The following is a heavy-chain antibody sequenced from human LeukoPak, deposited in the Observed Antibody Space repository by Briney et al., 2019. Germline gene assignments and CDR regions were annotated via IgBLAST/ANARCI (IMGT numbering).Heavy chain of an antibody. V-gene: IGHV1-46*01. Sequence: ASVKVSCKASGYTFTSYDINWVRQATGQGLAWMGIINPSGGSTSYAQKFQGRVTMTRDTSTSTVYMELSSLRSEDTAVYYCARSGIAAAGMSADYWGQGTLVTVSS. CDR3: ARSGIAAAGMSADY. J-gene: IGHJ4*02. CDR1: GYTFTSYD. D-gene: IGHD6-13*01. CDR2: INPSGGST.